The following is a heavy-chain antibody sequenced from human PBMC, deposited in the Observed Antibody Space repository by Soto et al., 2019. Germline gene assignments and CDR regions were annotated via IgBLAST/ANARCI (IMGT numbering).Heavy chain of an antibody. CDR3: TTDTASRGRGEFEY. Sequence: GGSLRLSCAASGFTFSSYAMSWVRPASGKGLEWVSVIYSGGSTYYADSVKGRFTISKDDSTNTVFLQMNSLTSEDTGIYYCTTDTASRGRGEFEYWGQGTLVTVSS. CDR1: GFTFSSYA. CDR2: IYSGGST. J-gene: IGHJ4*02. V-gene: IGHV3-23*03. D-gene: IGHD4-17*01.